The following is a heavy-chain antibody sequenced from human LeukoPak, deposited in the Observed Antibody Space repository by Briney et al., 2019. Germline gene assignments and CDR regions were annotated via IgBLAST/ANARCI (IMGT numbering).Heavy chain of an antibody. CDR3: ARGYKLVPAAKYGMDV. D-gene: IGHD2-2*01. CDR2: IKQDGSEE. CDR1: GFTLGDYW. J-gene: IGHJ6*02. Sequence: GGSLRLSCAASGFTLGDYWMSWVRQAPGKGLEWVANIKQDGSEEYYVDSVKGRFTISRDNAKNSLYLQMNSPRAEDTAVYYCARGYKLVPAAKYGMDVWGQGTTVTVSS. V-gene: IGHV3-7*01.